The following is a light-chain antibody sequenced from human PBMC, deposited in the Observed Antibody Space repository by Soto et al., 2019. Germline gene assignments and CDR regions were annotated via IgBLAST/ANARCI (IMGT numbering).Light chain of an antibody. V-gene: IGLV2-8*01. CDR3: TSTGGSYSDVI. Sequence: QPVLTQPPSASGSPGQSVTISCTGTSSDFGGNNYVSWYQQHPGKAPKLIIYEVTKRPSGVPDRFSGSMSGNTASLTVSGLQAEDEADYYCTSTGGSYSDVIFGGGTKVTVL. CDR2: EVT. J-gene: IGLJ2*01. CDR1: SSDFGGNNY.